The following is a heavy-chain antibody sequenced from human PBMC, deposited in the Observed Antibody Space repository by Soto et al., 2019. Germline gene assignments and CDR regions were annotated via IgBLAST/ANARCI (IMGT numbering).Heavy chain of an antibody. D-gene: IGHD4-17*01. V-gene: IGHV4-4*02. CDR2: IYHSGST. Sequence: PSETLSLTCAVSSGSISSSNWWSWVRQPPGKGLEWIGEIYHSGSTNYNPSLKSRVTISVDKSKNQFSLKLSSVTAADTAVYYCARVRHYCDYLRPPYSTLFWCTGLTVTLSS. CDR1: SGSISSSNW. J-gene: IGHJ6*04. CDR3: ARVRHYCDYLRPPYSTLF.